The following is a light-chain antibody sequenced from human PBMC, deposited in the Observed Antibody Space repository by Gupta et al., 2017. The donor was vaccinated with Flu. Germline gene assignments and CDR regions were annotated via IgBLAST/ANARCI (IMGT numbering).Light chain of an antibody. CDR2: DNS. CDR3: QVWESSAWV. Sequence: APGRTATITCGGDNIGSYSVHWYQQKPGQAPVLVVYDNSDRPSGIPERFSASNSGNTATLTISRVDAGDEADYYCQVWESSAWVFGGGTKLTVL. V-gene: IGLV3-21*02. CDR1: NIGSYS. J-gene: IGLJ3*02.